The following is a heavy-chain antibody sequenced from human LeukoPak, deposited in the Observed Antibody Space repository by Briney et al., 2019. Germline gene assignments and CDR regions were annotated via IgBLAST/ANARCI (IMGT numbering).Heavy chain of an antibody. CDR3: ARDLSSSSGGDY. CDR1: GFTFDDYG. V-gene: IGHV3-20*04. J-gene: IGHJ4*02. Sequence: GGSLRLSCAASGFTFDDYGMSWVRQAPGKGLEWVSGINWSGGSTNYADSVKGRFTISRGNAKSSLFLQMNSLRAEDTALYYCARDLSSSSGGDYWGQGTLVTVSS. CDR2: INWSGGST. D-gene: IGHD6-6*01.